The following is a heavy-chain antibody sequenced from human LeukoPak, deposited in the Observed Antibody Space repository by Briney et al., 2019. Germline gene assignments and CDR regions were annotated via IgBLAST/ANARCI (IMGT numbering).Heavy chain of an antibody. CDR3: ARDSSSWQRDNWFDP. CDR2: ISAYNGNT. CDR1: GYTFTSYG. D-gene: IGHD6-13*01. Sequence: ASVKVSCKASGYTFTSYGISWVRQAPGQGLEWMGWISAYNGNTNYAQELQGRVTMTTDASTSTAYMELRSLRSDDTAVYYCARDSSSWQRDNWFDPWGQGTLVTVSS. V-gene: IGHV1-18*01. J-gene: IGHJ5*02.